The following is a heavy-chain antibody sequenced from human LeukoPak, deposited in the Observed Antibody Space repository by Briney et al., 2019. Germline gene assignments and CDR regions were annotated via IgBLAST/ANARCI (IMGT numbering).Heavy chain of an antibody. CDR2: ISAYNGNT. CDR3: ARHHDYSSGFDI. J-gene: IGHJ3*02. V-gene: IGHV1-18*01. Sequence: ASVKVSCXASGYTSYGISWVRQARGQGLEWMGWISAYNGNTNYAQKLQGRGTMTTDTSTSTAYMELRSLRSDDTAVYYCARHHDYSSGFDIWGQGTMVTVSS. CDR1: GYTSYG. D-gene: IGHD4-11*01.